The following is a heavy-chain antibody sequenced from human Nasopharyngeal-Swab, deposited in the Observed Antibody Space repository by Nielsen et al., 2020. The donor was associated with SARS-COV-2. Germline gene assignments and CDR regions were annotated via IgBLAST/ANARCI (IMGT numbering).Heavy chain of an antibody. CDR1: GYTFTSYY. CDR3: AALNSGRFRY. Sequence: ASVKVSCKASGYTFTSYYMHWVRQAPGQGLEWMGIINPSGGSTSYAQKFQGRVTMTRDTSTSTAYMELRSLRSDDTAVYYCAALNSGRFRYWGQGTLVSVSS. V-gene: IGHV1-46*01. D-gene: IGHD1-26*01. J-gene: IGHJ4*02. CDR2: INPSGGST.